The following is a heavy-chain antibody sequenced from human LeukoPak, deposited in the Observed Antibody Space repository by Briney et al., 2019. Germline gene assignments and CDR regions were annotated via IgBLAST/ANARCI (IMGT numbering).Heavy chain of an antibody. J-gene: IGHJ4*02. CDR3: AKDRVGGSYNY. CDR1: GFTVSSSY. Sequence: GGSLRLSCAASGFTVSSSYMSWVRQAPGKGLEWVANIKEDGSQQNYVDSVKGRFTISRDNAKNSVYLQMNNLRADDTAVYYCAKDRVGGSYNYWGQGTLVTVSS. V-gene: IGHV3-7*01. D-gene: IGHD3-10*01. CDR2: IKEDGSQQ.